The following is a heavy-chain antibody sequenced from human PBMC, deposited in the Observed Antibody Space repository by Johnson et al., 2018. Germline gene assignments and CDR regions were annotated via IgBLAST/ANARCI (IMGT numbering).Heavy chain of an antibody. J-gene: IGHJ3*01. CDR1: GFSFSGYG. Sequence: QVQLVESGGGVVQPGRSLRLSCVASGFSFSGYGMHWVRQAPGKGLEWVAFISYDGRNKNYADSVEGRFTLSRDNSKNTLYLQVNSLRAEDTAVYYCSKDRGLRGNVATALDVWGQGTVVTVSS. CDR3: SKDRGLRGNVATALDV. D-gene: IGHD4-17*01. V-gene: IGHV3-30*18. CDR2: ISYDGRNK.